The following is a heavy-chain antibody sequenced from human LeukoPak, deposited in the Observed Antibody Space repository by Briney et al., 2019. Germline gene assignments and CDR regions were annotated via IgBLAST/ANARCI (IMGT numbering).Heavy chain of an antibody. Sequence: SETLSLTCTVSGGSISSSSYYWGWIRQPPGKGLEWIGSIYYSGSTYYNPSLKSRVTISVDTSKNQFSLKLSSVTAADTAVYYCAGHSATASDFDYWGQGTLVTVSS. CDR3: AGHSATASDFDY. CDR1: GGSISSSSYY. J-gene: IGHJ4*02. V-gene: IGHV4-39*01. CDR2: IYYSGST.